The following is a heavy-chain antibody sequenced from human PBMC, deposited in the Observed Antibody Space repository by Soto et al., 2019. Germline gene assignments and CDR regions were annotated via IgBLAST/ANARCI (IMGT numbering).Heavy chain of an antibody. CDR1: GFTFSSYA. Sequence: GGSLRLSCAASGFTFSSYAMHWVRQAPGKGLEWVAVISYDGSNKYYADSVKGRFTISRDNSKNTLYLQMNSLRAEDTAVYYCARGGKAIFGVENWFDPWGQGTLVTVSS. CDR3: ARGGKAIFGVENWFDP. CDR2: ISYDGSNK. D-gene: IGHD3-3*01. J-gene: IGHJ5*02. V-gene: IGHV3-30-3*01.